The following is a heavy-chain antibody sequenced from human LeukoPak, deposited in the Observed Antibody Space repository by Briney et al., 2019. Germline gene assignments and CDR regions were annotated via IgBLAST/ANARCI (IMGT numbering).Heavy chain of an antibody. CDR2: ISSSSSYI. CDR1: GFTFSSYS. D-gene: IGHD3-22*01. V-gene: IGHV3-21*01. CDR3: ARGPDYYDSSGHPY. J-gene: IGHJ4*02. Sequence: PGGSLRLSCAASGFTFSSYSMNWVRRAPGKGLEWVSSISSSSSYIYYADSVKGRFTISRDNAKNSPYLQMNSLRAEDTAVYYCARGPDYYDSSGHPYWGQGTLVTVSS.